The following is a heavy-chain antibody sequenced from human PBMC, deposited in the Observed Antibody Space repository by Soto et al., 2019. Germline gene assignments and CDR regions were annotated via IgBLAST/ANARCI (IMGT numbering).Heavy chain of an antibody. CDR3: ARDGLRSGELSFDY. D-gene: IGHD3-16*02. V-gene: IGHV3-73*01. J-gene: IGHJ4*02. CDR2: IRSKANSYAT. Sequence: RGSLRISCASSVFSFSVSVMHWVGQASGKGLEWVGLIRSKANSYATAYAASVKGRFTFSRDDSKNTVHLQMNSLKTEDTAVYYRARDGLRSGELSFDYWGQGIMVTVSS. CDR1: VFSFSVSV.